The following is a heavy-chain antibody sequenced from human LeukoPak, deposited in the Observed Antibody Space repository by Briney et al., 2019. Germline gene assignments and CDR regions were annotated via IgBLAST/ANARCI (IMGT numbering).Heavy chain of an antibody. V-gene: IGHV4-4*02. CDR3: ARALFNSPFTDY. Sequence: SETLSLTCAVSGGSLSSSNWWSWVRQPPGKGLEWIGEIYHSGSTNYNPSLKSRVTISLDKSKNQFSLKLSSVTAADTAVYYCARALFNSPFTDYWGQGALVTVSS. CDR2: IYHSGST. CDR1: GGSLSSSNW. J-gene: IGHJ4*02.